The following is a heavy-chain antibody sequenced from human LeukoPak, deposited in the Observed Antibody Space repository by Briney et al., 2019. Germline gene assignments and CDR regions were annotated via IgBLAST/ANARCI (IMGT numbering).Heavy chain of an antibody. V-gene: IGHV3-30*04. CDR3: ARQRARYYYMDV. Sequence: GGSPRLSCAASGFTFSSYAMHGGRQAPGKGLEWGAVISYDGSNKYYADSVKGGFTISRDNSKNTLYLQMNSLRAEDTAVYYCARQRARYYYMDVWGKGTTVTVSS. CDR2: ISYDGSNK. J-gene: IGHJ6*03. CDR1: GFTFSSYA.